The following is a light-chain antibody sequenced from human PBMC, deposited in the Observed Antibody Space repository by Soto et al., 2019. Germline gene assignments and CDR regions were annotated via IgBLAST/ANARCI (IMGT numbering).Light chain of an antibody. CDR2: DVR. J-gene: IGLJ3*02. V-gene: IGLV2-14*03. CDR1: SSDVGGYEH. Sequence: QSALTQPPSASGSPGQSVAISCTGTSSDVGGYEHVSWYQQRPGRAPKVLIYDVRIRPSEVSNRFSGSKSGDTASLTISGLQAGDEAVYYCASKTTSSTVLFGGGTKLTVL. CDR3: ASKTTSSTVL.